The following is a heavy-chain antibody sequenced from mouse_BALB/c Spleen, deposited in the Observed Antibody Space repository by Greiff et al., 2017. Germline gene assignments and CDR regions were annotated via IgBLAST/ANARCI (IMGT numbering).Heavy chain of an antibody. V-gene: IGHV5-9-3*01. D-gene: IGHD1-1*01. CDR2: ISSGGSYT. Sequence: EVNLVESGGGLVKPGGSLKLSCAASGFTFSSYAMSWVRQTPEKRLEWVATISSGGSYTYYPDSVKGRFTISRDNAKNTLYLQMSSLRSEDTAMYYCARHDGSSSWFAYWGQGTLVTVSA. CDR1: GFTFSSYA. J-gene: IGHJ3*01. CDR3: ARHDGSSSWFAY.